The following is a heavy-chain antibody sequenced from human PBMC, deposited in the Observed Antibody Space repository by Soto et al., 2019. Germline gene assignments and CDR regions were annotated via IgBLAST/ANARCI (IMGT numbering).Heavy chain of an antibody. CDR2: INPSGGST. CDR3: ARVCSSTSRYDANAMDV. D-gene: IGHD2-2*01. V-gene: IGHV1-46*01. CDR1: GYTFTSYY. J-gene: IGHJ6*02. Sequence: GASVKVSCKASGYTFTSYYMHWVRQAPGQGLEWMGIINPSGGSTSYAQKFQGRVTMTRDTSTSTVYMELSSLRSEDTAVYYCARVCSSTSRYDANAMDVWGPGPTVTGSS.